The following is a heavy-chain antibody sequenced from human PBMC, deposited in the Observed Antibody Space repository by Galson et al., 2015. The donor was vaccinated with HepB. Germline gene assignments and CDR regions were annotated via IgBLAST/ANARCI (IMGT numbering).Heavy chain of an antibody. CDR2: IWYDGSNK. Sequence: SLRLSCAASGFTFSSYGMHWVRQAPGKGLEWVAVIWYDGSNKYYAYSVKGRFTISRDNSKNTLYLQMNSLRAEDTAVYYCARDRGAYYDSSGYHFDYWGQGTLVTVSS. J-gene: IGHJ4*02. V-gene: IGHV3-33*08. CDR3: ARDRGAYYDSSGYHFDY. CDR1: GFTFSSYG. D-gene: IGHD3-22*01.